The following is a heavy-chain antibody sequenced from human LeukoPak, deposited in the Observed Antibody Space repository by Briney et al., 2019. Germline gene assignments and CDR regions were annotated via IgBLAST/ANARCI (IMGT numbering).Heavy chain of an antibody. CDR3: ARDRRLIAVADNFDY. CDR2: ISAYNGNT. Sequence: ASVRVSCKASGYTFTSYGISWVRQAPGQGLEWMGWISAYNGNTNYAQKLQGRVTMTTDTSTSTAYMELRSLRSDDTALYYCARDRRLIAVADNFDYWGQGTLVTVSS. CDR1: GYTFTSYG. J-gene: IGHJ4*02. D-gene: IGHD6-19*01. V-gene: IGHV1-18*01.